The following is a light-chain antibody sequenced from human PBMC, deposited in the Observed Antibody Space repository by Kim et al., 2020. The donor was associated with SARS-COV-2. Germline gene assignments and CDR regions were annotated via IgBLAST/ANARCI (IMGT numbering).Light chain of an antibody. CDR1: GTNIGANYD. CDR3: QSYDNSLNSYV. J-gene: IGLJ1*01. CDR2: GNT. Sequence: TFSCTGSGTNIGANYDVHWYHHLPGTAPNLLIYGNTNRPSGVPDRFSGSKSGTSASLAIIGLQAEDEADYYCQSYDNSLNSYVFGTGTKVTVL. V-gene: IGLV1-40*01.